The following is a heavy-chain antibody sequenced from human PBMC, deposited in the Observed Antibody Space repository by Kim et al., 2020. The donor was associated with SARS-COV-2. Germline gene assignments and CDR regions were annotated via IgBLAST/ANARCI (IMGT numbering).Heavy chain of an antibody. CDR1: GFTFSAYF. V-gene: IGHV3-21*01. CDR2: ISSSSSYI. D-gene: IGHD3-16*02. CDR3: ARPRYPNEPSDY. Sequence: GGSLRLSCAVSGFTFSAYFIDWVRQAPGKGLEWVSSISSSSSYIYYADSVKGRFTISRDNAKSSLYLQMNSLRAEDTAVYYCARPRYPNEPSDYWGQGTLVTVSS. J-gene: IGHJ4*02.